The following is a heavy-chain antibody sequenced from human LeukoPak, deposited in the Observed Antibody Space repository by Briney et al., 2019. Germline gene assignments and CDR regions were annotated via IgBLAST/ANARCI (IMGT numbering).Heavy chain of an antibody. D-gene: IGHD2/OR15-2a*01. CDR1: GGSISISSDY. J-gene: IGHJ4*02. CDR3: ARRLSTRSYYLDD. Sequence: PSETLSFTCTVSGGSISISSDYWGWIRQPPGKGLEWIGDIYYSGTTNYNPSLKSRVTMSVDTSKNQFSLKLNSATAADTAVYYCARRLSTRSYYLDDWGQGTLVTVSS. CDR2: IYYSGTT. V-gene: IGHV4-39*01.